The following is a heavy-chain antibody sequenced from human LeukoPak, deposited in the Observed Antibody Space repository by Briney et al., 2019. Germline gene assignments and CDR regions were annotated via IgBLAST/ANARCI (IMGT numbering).Heavy chain of an antibody. V-gene: IGHV3-23*01. CDR3: AKFEGALLGNYYMDV. CDR1: GFPFSSFA. CDR2: ISGGGDNT. J-gene: IGHJ6*03. Sequence: GGSLRLSCAASGFPFSSFAMSWVRRAPGKGLEWVSTISGGGDNTYFADSVKGRFTISRDNSKNTLFLQMVSLRAEDTAVYYCAKFEGALLGNYYMDVWGNGTTVTVSS.